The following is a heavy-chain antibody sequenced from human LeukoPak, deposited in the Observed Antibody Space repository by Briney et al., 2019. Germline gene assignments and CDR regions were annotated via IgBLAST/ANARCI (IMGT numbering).Heavy chain of an antibody. CDR3: MTASRSSSWPPPT. D-gene: IGHD6-13*01. V-gene: IGHV3-7*01. CDR1: GFTFSSYW. CDR2: IKQDGSEK. Sequence: GGSLRLSCAASGFTFSSYWMNWVRQAPGKGLEWVANIKQDGSEKKYVDSVKGRFTISRDNAKNSLYLQMNSLRAEDTAVYYCMTASRSSSWPPPTWGQGTLVTVST. J-gene: IGHJ5*02.